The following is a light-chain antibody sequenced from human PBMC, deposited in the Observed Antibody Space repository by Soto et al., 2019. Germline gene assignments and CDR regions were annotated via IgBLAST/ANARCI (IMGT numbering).Light chain of an antibody. Sequence: DIVMTQSPATLSVSPGERATLSCRASQSISNDLAWYQQKPGQAPRLLIYDASTRATGVPARFSGSGSGTEFTLTINSPQSEDFAVYYCQQSNNWPPITFGQGTRLDIK. J-gene: IGKJ5*01. CDR1: QSISND. CDR2: DAS. V-gene: IGKV3D-15*01. CDR3: QQSNNWPPIT.